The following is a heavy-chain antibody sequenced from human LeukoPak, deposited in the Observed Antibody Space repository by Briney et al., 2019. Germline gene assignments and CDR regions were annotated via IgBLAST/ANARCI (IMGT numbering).Heavy chain of an antibody. CDR2: INHSGST. Sequence: SETLSLTCAVYGGSISGYYWSWIRQPPGKGLEWIGEINHSGSTNYNPSLKSRVTISVDMSKNQFSLKLSSVTAADTAVYYCARGHLGTDLTGYYKYYFDYWGQGTLVTVSS. J-gene: IGHJ4*02. D-gene: IGHD3-9*01. CDR3: ARGHLGTDLTGYYKYYFDY. CDR1: GGSISGYY. V-gene: IGHV4-34*01.